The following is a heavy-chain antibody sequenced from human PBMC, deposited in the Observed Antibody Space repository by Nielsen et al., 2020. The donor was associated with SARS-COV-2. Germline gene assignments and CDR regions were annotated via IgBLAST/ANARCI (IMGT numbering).Heavy chain of an antibody. CDR3: ARGGRITFGGADDAFDI. CDR2: IYHSGRT. D-gene: IGHD3-16*01. CDR1: GGPISSGGYS. J-gene: IGHJ3*02. V-gene: IGHV4-30-2*01. Sequence: TLSLTCAVPGGPISSGGYSWSWIRQPPGKGLEWIGYIYHSGRTYYNPSLKSRVTISVDRSKNQFSLKLSSVTAADTAVYYCARGGRITFGGADDAFDIWGQGTMVTVSS.